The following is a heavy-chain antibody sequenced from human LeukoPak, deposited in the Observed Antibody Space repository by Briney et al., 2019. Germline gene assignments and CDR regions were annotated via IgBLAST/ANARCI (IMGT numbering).Heavy chain of an antibody. CDR2: IRWNSGSI. CDR1: GFTFNNYA. D-gene: IGHD3-22*01. Sequence: PGGSVRLFCVASGFTFNNYAMTWVSQPPGKGLEWVTGIRWNSGSIGYADSVKGRFTISRHNAKNSLYLQMNSLRAEDTALYYCAKDINYDSSGYPDYWGQGTLVTVSS. V-gene: IGHV3-9*01. CDR3: AKDINYDSSGYPDY. J-gene: IGHJ4*02.